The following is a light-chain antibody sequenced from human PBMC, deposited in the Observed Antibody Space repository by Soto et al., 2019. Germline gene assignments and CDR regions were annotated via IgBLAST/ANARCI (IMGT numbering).Light chain of an antibody. CDR1: QSVSSY. J-gene: IGKJ5*01. CDR2: DAS. V-gene: IGKV3-11*01. Sequence: EIVLTQSPVTLSLSPGERATLSCRASQSVSSYLAWYQQKPGQAPRLLIYDASNRATGIPARFSGSGSGTDFTLTISSLEPEDFAAYYCQQYNNWPPTFGQGTRLEIK. CDR3: QQYNNWPPT.